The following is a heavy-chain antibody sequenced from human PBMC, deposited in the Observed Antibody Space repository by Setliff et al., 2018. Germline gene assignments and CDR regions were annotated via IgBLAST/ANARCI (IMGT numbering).Heavy chain of an antibody. D-gene: IGHD3-10*01. Sequence: TSETLSLTCTVSGDSISSSSYYWGWIRQPPGKGLEWIGCIYYSGSTYYNPSLKNRVTISVDTSKNQFSLKLTSVTAADTAVYYCATPGRRFGESIDYWGQGTLVTVSS. CDR3: ATPGRRFGESIDY. J-gene: IGHJ4*02. CDR2: IYYSGST. CDR1: GDSISSSSYY. V-gene: IGHV4-39*01.